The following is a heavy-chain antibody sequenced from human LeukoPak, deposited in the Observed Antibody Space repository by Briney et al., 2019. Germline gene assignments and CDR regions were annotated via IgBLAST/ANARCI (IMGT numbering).Heavy chain of an antibody. CDR1: GFSFSDYY. Sequence: PGGSLRLSCTASGFSFSDYYMSWIRQAPGKGLEWVSYISSSGTTTFDADSVKGRFTISRDNVKSSLYLQMNSLRADDTAVYYCAGGRAAAGDFGSWGQGTLVTVSS. CDR3: AGGRAAAGDFGS. CDR2: ISSSGTTT. J-gene: IGHJ4*02. V-gene: IGHV3-11*01. D-gene: IGHD6-13*01.